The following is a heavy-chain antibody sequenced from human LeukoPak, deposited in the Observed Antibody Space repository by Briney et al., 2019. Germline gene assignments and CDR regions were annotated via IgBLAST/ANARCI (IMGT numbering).Heavy chain of an antibody. CDR1: GFTFSSYT. J-gene: IGHJ4*02. D-gene: IGHD3-16*01. CDR2: ISSSSSTI. V-gene: IGHV3-48*02. CDR3: ARERTLGY. Sequence: TGGSLRLSCAASGFTFSSYTLNRVRQAPGKGLEWLSYISSSSSTIYYADSVKGRFTVSRDNAKNSLYLQMNSLRDEDTAVYYCARERTLGYWGQGTLVTVSS.